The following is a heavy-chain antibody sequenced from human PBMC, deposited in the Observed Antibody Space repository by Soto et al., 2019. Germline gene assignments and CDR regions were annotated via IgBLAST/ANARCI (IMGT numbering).Heavy chain of an antibody. CDR3: ARIGPQLLNYYYYYGMDV. V-gene: IGHV1-3*01. D-gene: IGHD2-2*01. CDR1: GYTFTSYA. Sequence: GASVKVSCKASGYTFTSYAMHWVRQAPGQRLEWMGWINAGNGNTKYSQKFQGRVTITRDTSASTAYMELSSLRSEDTAVYYCARIGPQLLNYYYYYGMDVWGQGTTVTVSS. CDR2: INAGNGNT. J-gene: IGHJ6*02.